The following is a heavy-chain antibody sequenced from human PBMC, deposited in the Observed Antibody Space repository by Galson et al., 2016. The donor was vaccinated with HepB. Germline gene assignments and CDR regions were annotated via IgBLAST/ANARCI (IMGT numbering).Heavy chain of an antibody. D-gene: IGHD1-7*01. CDR2: IKYDGSEQ. V-gene: IGHV3-7*01. J-gene: IGHJ4*02. CDR3: ARRNSLDD. Sequence: SLRLSCAASGFIFRSYAMHWVRQAPGKGLEWVANIKYDGSEQNYADSVKGRFTISRDNAKNSVDLQMSRLRADDTAVYYCARRNSLDDWGQGALVTVSS. CDR1: GFIFRSYA.